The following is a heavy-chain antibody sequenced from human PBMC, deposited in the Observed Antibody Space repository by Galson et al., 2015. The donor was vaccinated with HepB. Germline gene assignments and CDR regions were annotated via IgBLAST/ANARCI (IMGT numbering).Heavy chain of an antibody. CDR1: GDSIRGSHW. CDR2: LSHSGST. CDR3: ARGYYGSGRLDY. V-gene: IGHV4-4*02. J-gene: IGHJ4*02. D-gene: IGHD3-10*01. Sequence: LSLTCAVSGDSIRGSHWWNSVRPHPGKGLECLGALSHSGSTNHNSNLKGRVTTSVDKSKNQFSLRLSSVTAADTAVYYCARGYYGSGRLDYWGQGILVTVSS.